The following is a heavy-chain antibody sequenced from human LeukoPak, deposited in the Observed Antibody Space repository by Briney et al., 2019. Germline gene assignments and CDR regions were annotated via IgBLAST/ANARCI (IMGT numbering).Heavy chain of an antibody. CDR2: ISGSGGST. Sequence: TGGSLRLSCVASGFTFSSYAMSWVRQAPGKGLEWVSAISGSGGSTYYADSVKGRFTISRDNSKNTLYLQMNSLRAEDTAVYYCAKAVTYYYDSSGYYYFDYWGQGTLVTVSS. CDR3: AKAVTYYYDSSGYYYFDY. D-gene: IGHD3-22*01. J-gene: IGHJ4*02. V-gene: IGHV3-23*01. CDR1: GFTFSSYA.